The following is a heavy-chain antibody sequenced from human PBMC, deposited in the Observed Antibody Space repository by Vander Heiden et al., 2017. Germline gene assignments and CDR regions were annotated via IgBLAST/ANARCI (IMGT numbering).Heavy chain of an antibody. Sequence: RQAPGKGLEWVAVISYDGSNKYYADSVKGRFTISRDNSKNTLYLQMNSLRAEDTAVYYCARGGCSSTSCFSPEFDPWGQGTLVTVSS. V-gene: IGHV3-30*04. CDR3: ARGGCSSTSCFSPEFDP. D-gene: IGHD2-2*01. J-gene: IGHJ5*02. CDR2: ISYDGSNK.